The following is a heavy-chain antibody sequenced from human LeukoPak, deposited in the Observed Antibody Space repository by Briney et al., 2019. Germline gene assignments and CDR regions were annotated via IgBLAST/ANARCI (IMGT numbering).Heavy chain of an antibody. D-gene: IGHD6-6*01. CDR2: IKEDGSKK. CDR3: ARRGGSSSRRSPIDY. V-gene: IGHV3-7*01. J-gene: IGHJ4*02. CDR1: GFTLSSYW. Sequence: YPGGSLRLSCGASGFTLSSYWMTWVRQAPGKGLEWVANIKEDGSKKYYVESVRGRFTISRDNAENSLFLQMNGLRAEDTAVYYCARRGGSSSRRSPIDYWGQGTLVTVSS.